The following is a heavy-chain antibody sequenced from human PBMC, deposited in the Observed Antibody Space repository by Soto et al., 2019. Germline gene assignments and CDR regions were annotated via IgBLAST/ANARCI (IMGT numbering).Heavy chain of an antibody. CDR1: GFTFSGYA. J-gene: IGHJ4*02. Sequence: EVQLLESGGALVQPGRSLRLSCAASGFTFSGYAMSWVRQAPGKGLEWVSVIHGGGNSAYYADSVKGPFTISRDNSNNTLYLAMSSLRGEDTAAYYCAKNRRRVSTSWPLDYWGQGTLVTVSP. CDR2: IHGGGNSA. V-gene: IGHV3-23*01. D-gene: IGHD4-17*01. CDR3: AKNRRRVSTSWPLDY.